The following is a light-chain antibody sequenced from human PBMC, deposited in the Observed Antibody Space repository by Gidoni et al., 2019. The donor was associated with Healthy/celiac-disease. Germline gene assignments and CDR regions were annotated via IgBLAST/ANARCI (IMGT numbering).Light chain of an antibody. CDR2: GAS. V-gene: IGKV3-20*01. Sequence: EIVLTQPPVTLSLSPGARATLSCRASHSVSSSYLAWYQQKPGQAPRLLIYGASSRATGIPARFIGSGSGTDFTLTIIRLEPEDFAVYYCQQYGSAPYTFGQXTKLEIK. CDR3: QQYGSAPYT. J-gene: IGKJ2*01. CDR1: HSVSSSY.